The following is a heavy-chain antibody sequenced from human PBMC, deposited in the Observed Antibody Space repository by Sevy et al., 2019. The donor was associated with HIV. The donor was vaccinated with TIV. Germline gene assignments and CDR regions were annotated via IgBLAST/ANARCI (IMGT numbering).Heavy chain of an antibody. CDR1: GYTLTQLS. CDR3: ATGREYYEGYSGYFDY. V-gene: IGHV1-24*01. Sequence: ASVKVSCKVSGYTLTQLSMHWVRQAPGKGLEWLGSFDPEDGERIYAQKFQGRFTMTEETSTDTAYMELSSLRSEDTAIYYCATGREYYEGYSGYFDYWGQGTLVTVSS. J-gene: IGHJ4*02. D-gene: IGHD1-26*01. CDR2: FDPEDGER.